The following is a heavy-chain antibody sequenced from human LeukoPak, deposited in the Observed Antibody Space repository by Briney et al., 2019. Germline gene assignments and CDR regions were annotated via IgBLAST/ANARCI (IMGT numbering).Heavy chain of an antibody. V-gene: IGHV3-30*03. D-gene: IGHD4-17*01. CDR1: GFTLSSYG. CDR2: ISYDGSNK. Sequence: GGSLRLSCAASGFTLSSYGMHWVRQAPGKGLEWVAVISYDGSNKYYADSVKGRFTISRDNSKNTLYLQMNSLRAEDTAVYYCAIRGLTTVTYTGDAFDIWGQGKMVTVSS. CDR3: AIRGLTTVTYTGDAFDI. J-gene: IGHJ3*02.